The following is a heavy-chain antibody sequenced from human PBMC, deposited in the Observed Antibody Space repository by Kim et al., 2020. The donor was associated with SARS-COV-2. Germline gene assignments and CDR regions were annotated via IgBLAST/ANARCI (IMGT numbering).Heavy chain of an antibody. CDR2: INSDGSST. V-gene: IGHV3-74*01. CDR3: TRPVTTYYYYGMDV. D-gene: IGHD3-16*01. Sequence: GGSLRLSCAASGFIFSSNWMHWVRQAPGKGLVWVSRINSDGSSTSYADSVKGRFTISRDNAKNTLYLQMNSLRAEDTAVYYCTRPVTTYYYYGMDVWGQGTPVTVSS. CDR1: GFIFSSNW. J-gene: IGHJ6*02.